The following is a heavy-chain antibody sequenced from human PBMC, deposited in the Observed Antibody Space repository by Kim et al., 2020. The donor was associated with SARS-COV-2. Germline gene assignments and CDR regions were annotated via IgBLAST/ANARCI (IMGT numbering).Heavy chain of an antibody. Sequence: NYADSVKGRFTITRDNAKNTLYLQMNSLRVEDTAVYYCAGIRGSGTYSTYWGQGTLVTVSS. V-gene: IGHV3-74*01. J-gene: IGHJ4*02. D-gene: IGHD1-26*01. CDR3: AGIRGSGTYSTY.